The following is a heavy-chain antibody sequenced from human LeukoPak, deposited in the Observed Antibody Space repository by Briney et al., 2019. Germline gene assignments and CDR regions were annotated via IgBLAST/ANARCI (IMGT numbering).Heavy chain of an antibody. V-gene: IGHV1-2*02. D-gene: IGHD3-22*01. CDR1: GYTFTGYY. Sequence: ASVKVSCKXSGYTFTGYYMHWVRQAPGQGLEWMGWINPNSGGTNYAQKFQGRVTMTRDTSISTAYMELSRLRSDDTAVYYCARTPDPLDSSGYYYWGQGTLVTVSS. CDR2: INPNSGGT. CDR3: ARTPDPLDSSGYYY. J-gene: IGHJ4*02.